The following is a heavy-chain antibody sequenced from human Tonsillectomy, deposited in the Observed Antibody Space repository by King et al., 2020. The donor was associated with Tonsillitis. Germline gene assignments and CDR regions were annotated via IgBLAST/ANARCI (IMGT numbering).Heavy chain of an antibody. D-gene: IGHD1-1*01. Sequence: QLVQSGAEAKKPGESLKISCKTSGYSFTSHWIGWVRQMPGKGLEWMGIMYPGNSDTRYSPSFEGQVTISADTSISTAYLQWSGLKASDTAMYYCARLTGTMGYYYYGMDVWGQGTTVTVSS. CDR3: ARLTGTMGYYYYGMDV. V-gene: IGHV5-51*01. CDR1: GYSFTSHW. J-gene: IGHJ6*02. CDR2: MYPGNSDT.